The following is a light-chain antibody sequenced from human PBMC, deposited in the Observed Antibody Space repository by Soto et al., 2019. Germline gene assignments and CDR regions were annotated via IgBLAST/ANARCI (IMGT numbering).Light chain of an antibody. CDR1: SSDVDGYNY. CDR2: DVS. V-gene: IGLV2-14*01. Sequence: ELTQPATRSGLPGQPISISCTRNSSDVDGYNYVSWYQQHPGKAPKFMIYDVSNRPSGVSNRFSGSKSGNTASLTISGLQAEDEADYYCCSYTTSNTRQIVFGTGTKVTVL. CDR3: CSYTTSNTRQIV. J-gene: IGLJ1*01.